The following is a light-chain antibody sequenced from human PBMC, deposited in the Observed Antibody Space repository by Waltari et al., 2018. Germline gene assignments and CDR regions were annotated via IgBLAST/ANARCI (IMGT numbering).Light chain of an antibody. V-gene: IGKV3-11*01. CDR1: QSVSRD. J-gene: IGKJ4*01. Sequence: EIVFTQSPATLSLSPGERASLSCRASQSVSRDLAWYRQKPVQAPRLFIFDASIRATGTPARFSGSGSGTDFTLTISSLEPEDFAVYYCQQRRDWPLTFGGGTKVEIK. CDR2: DAS. CDR3: QQRRDWPLT.